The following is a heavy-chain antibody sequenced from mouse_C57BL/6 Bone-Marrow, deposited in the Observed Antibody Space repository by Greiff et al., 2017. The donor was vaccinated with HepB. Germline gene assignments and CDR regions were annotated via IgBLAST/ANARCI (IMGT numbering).Heavy chain of an antibody. Sequence: EVQGVESGGDLVKPGGSLKLSCAASGFTFSSYGMSWVRQTPDKRLEWVATISSGGSYTYYPDSVKGRFTISRDNAKNTLYLQMSSLKSEDTAMYYCARRDYYGSSYGFAYWGQVTLVTVSA. CDR1: GFTFSSYG. CDR3: ARRDYYGSSYGFAY. V-gene: IGHV5-6*01. D-gene: IGHD1-1*01. J-gene: IGHJ3*01. CDR2: ISSGGSYT.